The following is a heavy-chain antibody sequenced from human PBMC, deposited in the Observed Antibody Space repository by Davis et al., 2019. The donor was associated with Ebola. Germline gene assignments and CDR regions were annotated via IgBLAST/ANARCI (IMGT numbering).Heavy chain of an antibody. Sequence: ASVKVSCKASGYTFTSYYMHWVRRAPGQGLEWMGWISAYNGNTNYAQKFQGRVTMTRNTSISTAYMELSSLRSEDTAVYYCARAYYGSGSYYVYYYYYGMDVWGQGTTVTVSS. J-gene: IGHJ6*02. D-gene: IGHD3-10*01. CDR3: ARAYYGSGSYYVYYYYYGMDV. V-gene: IGHV1-8*02. CDR1: GYTFTSYY. CDR2: ISAYNGNT.